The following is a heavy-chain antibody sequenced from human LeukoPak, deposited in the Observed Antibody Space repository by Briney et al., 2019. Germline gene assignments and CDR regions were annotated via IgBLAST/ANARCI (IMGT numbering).Heavy chain of an antibody. CDR2: ISSSRSSI. V-gene: IGHV3-48*04. D-gene: IGHD3-9*01. J-gene: IGHJ4*02. CDR3: ARVVRYPREDY. Sequence: GGSLRLSCAASGFRFSFYSMNWVRQAPGKGLEWVSYISSSRSSISYADSVKGRFTISRDNANNSLYLQMNSLRAEDTVVYYCARVVRYPREDYWGQGTLVTASS. CDR1: GFRFSFYS.